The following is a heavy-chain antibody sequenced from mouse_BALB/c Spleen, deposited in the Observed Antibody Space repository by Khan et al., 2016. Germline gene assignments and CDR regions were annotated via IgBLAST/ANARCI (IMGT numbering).Heavy chain of an antibody. CDR1: GYTFTNYG. V-gene: IGHV9-1*02. CDR3: ARVRYGNY. Sequence: QIQLVQSGPELKKPGETVKISCKASGYTFTNYGMNWVKQAPGKGLKWMGWINTYTGEPTYTDDFKGRFAFSLETSASTAYLQINNLKNEDMATYFCARVRYGNYWGQGTTLTVSS. D-gene: IGHD2-10*02. J-gene: IGHJ2*01. CDR2: INTYTGEP.